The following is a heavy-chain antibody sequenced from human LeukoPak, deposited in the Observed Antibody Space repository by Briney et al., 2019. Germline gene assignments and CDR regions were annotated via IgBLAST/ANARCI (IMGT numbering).Heavy chain of an antibody. CDR2: IDYSGST. CDR3: ARDRIREFDY. D-gene: IGHD3-10*01. V-gene: IGHV4-61*03. CDR1: GGSVSSSSYY. J-gene: IGHJ4*02. Sequence: SETLSLTCTVSGGSVSSSSYYWSWIRQPPGKGLEWIGYIDYSGSTNYNPSLKSPVTISVDTSKNHFSLKLRYVTAADTAVYYCARDRIREFDYWGQGTLVTVSS.